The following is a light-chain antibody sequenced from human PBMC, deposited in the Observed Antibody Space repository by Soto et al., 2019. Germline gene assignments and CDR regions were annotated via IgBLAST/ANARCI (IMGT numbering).Light chain of an antibody. Sequence: QSVLTQPPSASGTPGQRVTISCSGDSSSIERNTVSWYQQLPGMAPKLLIYLNSRRPSGVPDRFSGSKSGTSASLAISGLQSEDDANYYCSSFRRSNTPHVLFGGGTKLTVL. CDR1: SSSIERNT. CDR3: SSFRRSNTPHVL. V-gene: IGLV1-44*01. CDR2: LNS. J-gene: IGLJ2*01.